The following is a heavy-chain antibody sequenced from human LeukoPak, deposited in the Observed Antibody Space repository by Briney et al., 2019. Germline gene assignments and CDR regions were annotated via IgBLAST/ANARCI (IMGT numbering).Heavy chain of an antibody. CDR3: ARGDFVVVPAATSIDY. J-gene: IGHJ4*02. V-gene: IGHV1-2*02. CDR1: GYTFTGYY. Sequence: ASVKVSCKASGYTFTGYYMHWVRQAPGQGLEWMGWINPNSGGTNYAQKFQGRVTMTRDTSISTAYMELSRLRSDDTAVYYCARGDFVVVPAATSIDYWGQGTLVTVSS. CDR2: INPNSGGT. D-gene: IGHD2-2*01.